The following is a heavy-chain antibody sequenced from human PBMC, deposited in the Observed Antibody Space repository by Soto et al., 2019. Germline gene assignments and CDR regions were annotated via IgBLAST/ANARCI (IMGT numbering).Heavy chain of an antibody. V-gene: IGHV4-39*01. D-gene: IGHD6-25*01. CDR1: GTSISTTDYY. CDR3: GTGPSSNNGYRQFDY. CDR2: IYYTGMT. J-gene: IGHJ4*02. Sequence: QLQLQESGPGLVKPSETLSLTCTVSGTSISTTDYYWGWIRQPPGKGLEWITSIYYTGMTYYNPSLKSRVTISVDTSKNQFSLKLSSVTAADRAVYYCGTGPSSNNGYRQFDYLGQGTLVTVSS.